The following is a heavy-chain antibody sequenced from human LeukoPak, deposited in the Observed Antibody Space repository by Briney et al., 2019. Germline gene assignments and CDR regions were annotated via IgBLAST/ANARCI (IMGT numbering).Heavy chain of an antibody. V-gene: IGHV3-66*01. D-gene: IGHD3-22*01. Sequence: TGGSLRLSCAASGFAFSSHSMSWVRQAPGKGLEWVSVIYSGGSTYYADSVKGRFTISRDNSKNTLYLQMNSLRAEDTAVYYCARDYQAGYYDSSGYYRGYYFDYWGQGTLVTVSS. CDR2: IYSGGST. CDR1: GFAFSSHS. CDR3: ARDYQAGYYDSSGYYRGYYFDY. J-gene: IGHJ4*02.